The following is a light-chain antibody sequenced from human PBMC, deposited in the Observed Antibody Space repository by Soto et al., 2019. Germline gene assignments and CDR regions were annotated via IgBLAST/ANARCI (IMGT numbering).Light chain of an antibody. J-gene: IGKJ1*01. CDR1: QDIRND. CDR3: QHYNSYSEA. V-gene: IGKV1-17*01. CDR2: AAS. Sequence: DIQMTQSPSSLSASLGDRFTITCGASQDIRNDLGWYQQKPGKAPKRLIYAASSLQSGVPSRFSGSGSGTEFTLTISSLQPDDFATYYCQHYNSYSEAFGQGTKVDVK.